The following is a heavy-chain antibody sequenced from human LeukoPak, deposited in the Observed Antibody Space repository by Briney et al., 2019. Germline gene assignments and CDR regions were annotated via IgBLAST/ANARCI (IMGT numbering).Heavy chain of an antibody. CDR2: IYYSGST. CDR3: ARGPPYYYDSSGYYRFDY. D-gene: IGHD3-22*01. J-gene: IGHJ4*02. V-gene: IGHV4-59*12. Sequence: SETLSLTCAVYGGSFSGYYWSWIRQPPGKGLEWIGYIYYSGSTNYNPSLKSRVTISVDTSKNQFSLKLTSVTAADTAVYYCARGPPYYYDSSGYYRFDYWGQGTLVTVSS. CDR1: GGSFSGYY.